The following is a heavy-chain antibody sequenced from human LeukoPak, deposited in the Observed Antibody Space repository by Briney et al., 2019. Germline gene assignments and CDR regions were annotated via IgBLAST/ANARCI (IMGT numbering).Heavy chain of an antibody. V-gene: IGHV1-69*13. Sequence: SVKVSCKASGGTFSSYAISWVRQAPGQGLEWMGGIIPIFGTANYAQKFQGRVTITADESTSTAYMELSSLRSEDMAVYYCARDPHCTNGVCYHYYGMDVWGQGTTVTVSS. D-gene: IGHD2-8*01. J-gene: IGHJ6*02. CDR3: ARDPHCTNGVCYHYYGMDV. CDR2: IIPIFGTA. CDR1: GGTFSSYA.